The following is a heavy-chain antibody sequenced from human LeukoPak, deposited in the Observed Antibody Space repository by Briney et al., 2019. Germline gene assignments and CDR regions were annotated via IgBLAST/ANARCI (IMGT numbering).Heavy chain of an antibody. CDR1: GYSFNSYW. Sequence: GESLKISCKGSGYSFNSYWIGWVRQMHGKGLEWMGMIYPGDSDTRYSPSFQGQVTISADKSTSTASLQWSSLKASDTAMYYCARRLCSGGSCYYFDYWGQGTLVTVSS. D-gene: IGHD2-15*01. CDR3: ARRLCSGGSCYYFDY. CDR2: IYPGDSDT. V-gene: IGHV5-51*01. J-gene: IGHJ4*02.